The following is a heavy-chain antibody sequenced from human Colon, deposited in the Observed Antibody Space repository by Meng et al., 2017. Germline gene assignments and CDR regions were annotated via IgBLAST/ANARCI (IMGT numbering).Heavy chain of an antibody. V-gene: IGHV4-4*02. CDR2: VHHSGGT. CDR3: GRNGAYSIDP. J-gene: IGHJ5*02. CDR1: VASISSTYW. D-gene: IGHD2-15*01. Sequence: QVQLQCAGPGRVKPSGTLALTCAVSVASISSTYWWSWAPRPPGKGLEWIGEVHHSGGTTYNPSLKSRVTISVDESNNQYSLRLTSVAAADTAIYYCGRNGAYSIDPWGRGTLVTVSS.